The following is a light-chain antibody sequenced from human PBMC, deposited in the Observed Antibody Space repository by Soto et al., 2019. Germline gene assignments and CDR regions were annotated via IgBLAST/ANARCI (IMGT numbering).Light chain of an antibody. CDR3: QQYNDWPLT. CDR2: DAS. J-gene: IGKJ4*01. CDR1: QSISSW. Sequence: DIQMTQSPSTLSGSVGDRVTITCRASQSISSWLAWYQQKPGKAPKLLIYDASSLESGVPSRFSGSGSGTEFTLTINSLQSEDFAVYYCQQYNDWPLTFGGGTKVDIK. V-gene: IGKV1-5*01.